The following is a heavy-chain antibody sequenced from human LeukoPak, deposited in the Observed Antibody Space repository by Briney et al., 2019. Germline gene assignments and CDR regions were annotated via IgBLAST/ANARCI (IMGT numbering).Heavy chain of an antibody. CDR1: GFIFSYYG. CDR3: ARVRQSGSGSYYDSLFDY. D-gene: IGHD3-10*01. J-gene: IGHJ4*02. CDR2: IYSGGST. V-gene: IGHV3-53*01. Sequence: PGGSLRLSCEVSGFIFSYYGMNWVRQAPGKGLEWVSLIYSGGSTYYADSVKGRFTISRDNSKNTLYLQMNSLRAEDTAVYYCARVRQSGSGSYYDSLFDYWGQGTLVTVSS.